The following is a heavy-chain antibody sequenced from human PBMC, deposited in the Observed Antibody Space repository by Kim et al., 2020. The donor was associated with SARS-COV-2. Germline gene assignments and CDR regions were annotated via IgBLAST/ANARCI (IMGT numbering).Heavy chain of an antibody. D-gene: IGHD1-26*01. Sequence: ASVKVSCKASGYAFTGYYIHWVRQAPGQGLESMGWINPNRGSTNYVQHFQGRVTMTRDTSISTAYVDLSRLTSDDTAMFYCVRATIVGSTTKDAFDIWGQGTMVTVSS. CDR1: GYAFTGYY. CDR2: INPNRGST. CDR3: VRATIVGSTTKDAFDI. V-gene: IGHV1-2*02. J-gene: IGHJ3*02.